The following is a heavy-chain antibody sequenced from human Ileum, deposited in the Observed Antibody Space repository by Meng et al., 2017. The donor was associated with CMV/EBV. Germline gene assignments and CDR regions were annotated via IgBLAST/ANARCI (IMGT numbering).Heavy chain of an antibody. CDR1: GFTFSGYW. CDR3: ARAPSTIFGVVIRGVFDY. J-gene: IGHJ4*02. V-gene: IGHV3-74*01. CDR2: INSDESST. Sequence: GGSLRLSCAASGFTFSGYWMHWVRQAPGKGLVWVSRINSDESSTSYADSVQGRFTISRDNAKNTLYPQMNSLRAEDTAVYYCARAPSTIFGVVIRGVFDYWGQGTLVTVSS. D-gene: IGHD3-3*01.